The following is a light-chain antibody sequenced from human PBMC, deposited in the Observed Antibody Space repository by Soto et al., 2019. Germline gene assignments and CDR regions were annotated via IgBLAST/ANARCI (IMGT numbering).Light chain of an antibody. Sequence: QSALTQPASVSGSPGQSITIACTGTSSDVGGYNYVSWYQQHPGKAPKLMIYDVSNRPSGVSNRFSGSKSGNTASLTISGLQAEDEANYYCSSYTSSSLYVFVTGTKLIVL. CDR2: DVS. CDR3: SSYTSSSLYV. CDR1: SSDVGGYNY. J-gene: IGLJ1*01. V-gene: IGLV2-14*01.